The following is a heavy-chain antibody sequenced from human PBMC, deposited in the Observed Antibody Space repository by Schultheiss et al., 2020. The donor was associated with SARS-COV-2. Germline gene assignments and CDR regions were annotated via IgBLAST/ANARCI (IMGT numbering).Heavy chain of an antibody. J-gene: IGHJ6*03. Sequence: GGSLRLSCAASGFTFSSYEMNWVRQAPGKGLEWVSYISSSGSTLYYADSVKGRFTISRDNAKNSLYLQMNSLRAEDTAVYYCAREAVTFYYYYYYMDVWGKGTTVTVSS. V-gene: IGHV3-48*03. CDR1: GFTFSSYE. CDR2: ISSSGSTL. CDR3: AREAVTFYYYYYYMDV. D-gene: IGHD4-11*01.